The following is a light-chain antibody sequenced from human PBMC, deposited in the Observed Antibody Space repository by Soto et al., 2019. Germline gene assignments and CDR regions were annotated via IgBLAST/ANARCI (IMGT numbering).Light chain of an antibody. J-gene: IGLJ2*01. Sequence: QSVLTQPPSASATPGQRVTISCSGSSSNIGTNYVYWYQHLPGTAPKLLIYRNDQRPSGVPDRFSGSMSGTAASLAIGGLRSEDEADYYCQSYDSSLSVVFGGGTKLTVL. V-gene: IGLV1-47*01. CDR3: QSYDSSLSVV. CDR2: RND. CDR1: SSNIGTNY.